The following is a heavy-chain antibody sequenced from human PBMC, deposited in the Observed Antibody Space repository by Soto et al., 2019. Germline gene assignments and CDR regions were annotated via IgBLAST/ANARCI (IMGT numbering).Heavy chain of an antibody. J-gene: IGHJ4*02. D-gene: IGHD3-22*01. CDR2: INSDGSST. Sequence: GGSLRLSCAASGFTFSSYWMHGVRQAPGKGLVWVSRINSDGSSTSYADSVKGRFTISRDNAKNTLYLQMNSLRAEETAVYYCAKPPNYYDSSGSSDYWGQGPLGTVSS. V-gene: IGHV3-74*01. CDR1: GFTFSSYW. CDR3: AKPPNYYDSSGSSDY.